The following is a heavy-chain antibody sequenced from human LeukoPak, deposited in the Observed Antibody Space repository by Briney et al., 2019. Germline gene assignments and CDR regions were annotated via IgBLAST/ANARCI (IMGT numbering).Heavy chain of an antibody. CDR2: IYYSGST. V-gene: IGHV4-59*08. CDR1: GGSISSYY. CDR3: ARARSGIAGFDP. J-gene: IGHJ5*02. Sequence: SETLSLTCTVSGGSISSYYWSWIRQPPGKGLEWIGYIYYSGSTNYNPSLKSRVTISVDTSKNQFSLKLRSVTAADTAVYYCARARSGIAGFDPWGQGTLVTVSS. D-gene: IGHD6-13*01.